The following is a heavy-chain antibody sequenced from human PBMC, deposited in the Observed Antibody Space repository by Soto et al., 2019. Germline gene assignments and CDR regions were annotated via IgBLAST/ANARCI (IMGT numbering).Heavy chain of an antibody. CDR1: GFNLRDQA. CDR2: LSGMEDRT. CDR3: AKTYTGG. V-gene: IGHV3-23*01. D-gene: IGHD3-10*01. Sequence: LQSGGGIAQPGGSLRLSCTASGFNLRDQALAWVRQAPGGGLEWVSGLSGMEDRTNYADFVKGRFFISKDRAKNTLNLQMNGLRDDDTAVYYCAKTYTGGWGQGTQVTVSS. J-gene: IGHJ4*02.